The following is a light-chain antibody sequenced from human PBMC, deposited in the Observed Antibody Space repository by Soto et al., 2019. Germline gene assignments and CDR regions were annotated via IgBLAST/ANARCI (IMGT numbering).Light chain of an antibody. V-gene: IGKV1-12*01. CDR3: QQALHFPLT. CDR2: AAS. CDR1: QDISSW. Sequence: DIQMTQSPSSVSASVGERVTITCRASQDISSWVAWYQQKPGKAPELLISAASKLQSGVPSRFSGSGFGTDFTLTISSLQPEDFATYYCQQALHFPLTFGGGTKVEIK. J-gene: IGKJ4*01.